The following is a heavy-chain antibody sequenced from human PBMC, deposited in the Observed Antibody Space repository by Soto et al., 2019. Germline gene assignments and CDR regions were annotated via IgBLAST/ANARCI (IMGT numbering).Heavy chain of an antibody. D-gene: IGHD3-3*01. CDR3: ARVSRYDFSYWFDP. J-gene: IGHJ5*02. CDR2: INPSGGAT. Sequence: ASVKVSCKASGYIFTSCYIHWVRQAPGQGLEWMGIINPSGGATSYAQKFQGRVTMTTDTSTSTAYMELRSLRSDDTAVYYCARVSRYDFSYWFDPWGQGTLVTVSS. V-gene: IGHV1-46*01. CDR1: GYIFTSCY.